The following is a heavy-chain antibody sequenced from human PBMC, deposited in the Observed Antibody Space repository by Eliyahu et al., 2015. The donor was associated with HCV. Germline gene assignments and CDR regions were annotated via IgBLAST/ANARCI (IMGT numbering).Heavy chain of an antibody. J-gene: IGHJ6*02. V-gene: IGHV3-30*18. D-gene: IGHD2-2*01. CDR3: AKGRMCSGISCRIRGHFYYGMDV. Sequence: QVQLVESGGGVVQPGRSLRLSXAXSGFTFSRXXXPWVRQAPGKGLGWVAVASHDGSYRDYADSVKGRFTVSRDNSKNTVYLQMNSLRAEDTATYYCAKGRMCSGISCRIRGHFYYGMDVWGQGTTVTVSS. CDR1: GFTFSRXX. CDR2: ASHDGSYR.